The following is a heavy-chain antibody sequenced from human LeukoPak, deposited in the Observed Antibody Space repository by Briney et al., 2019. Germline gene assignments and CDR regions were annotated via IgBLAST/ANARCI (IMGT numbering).Heavy chain of an antibody. D-gene: IGHD4-17*01. J-gene: IGHJ6*03. CDR1: GFTFSSYS. V-gene: IGHV3-21*01. Sequence: GGSLRLSCAASGFTFSSYSMNWVRQAPGKGLEWVSSISSSSSYIYYADSVKGRFTISRDNAKNSLYPQMNSLRAEDTAVYYCARDYGDYEPGRHHYYYYYMDVWGKGTTVTVSS. CDR3: ARDYGDYEPGRHHYYYYYMDV. CDR2: ISSSSSYI.